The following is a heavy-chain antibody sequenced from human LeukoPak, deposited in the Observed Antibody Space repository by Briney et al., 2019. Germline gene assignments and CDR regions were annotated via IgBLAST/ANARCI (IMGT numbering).Heavy chain of an antibody. CDR2: ISGSGGST. Sequence: ETLSLTCTVSGGSINTYYWSWVRQAPGKGLEWVSAISGSGGSTYYADSVKGRFTISRDNSKNTLYLQVNSLRAEDTAVYYCAKGPEVVVTAMVYWGQGTLVTVSS. J-gene: IGHJ4*02. V-gene: IGHV3-23*01. D-gene: IGHD2-21*02. CDR3: AKGPEVVVTAMVY. CDR1: GGSINTYY.